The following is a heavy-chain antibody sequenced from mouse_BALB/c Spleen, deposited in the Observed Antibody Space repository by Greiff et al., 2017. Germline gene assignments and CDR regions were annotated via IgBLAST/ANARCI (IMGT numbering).Heavy chain of an antibody. CDR3: AREVLRSDYYAMDY. CDR1: GFSLTGYG. V-gene: IGHV2-6-7*01. Sequence: VKLVESGPGLVAPSQSLSITCTVSGFSLTGYGVNWVRQPPGKGLEWLGMIWGDGSTDYNSALKSRLSISKDNSKSQVFLKMNSPQTDDTARYYCAREVLRSDYYAMDYWGQGTSVTVSS. D-gene: IGHD1-1*01. CDR2: IWGDGST. J-gene: IGHJ4*01.